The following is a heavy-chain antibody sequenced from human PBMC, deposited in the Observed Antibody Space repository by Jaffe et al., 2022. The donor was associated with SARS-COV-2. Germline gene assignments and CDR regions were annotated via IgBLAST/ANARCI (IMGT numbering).Heavy chain of an antibody. Sequence: QVQLQQWGAGLLKPSETLSLTCAVYGGSFSGYYWSWIRQPPGKGLEWIGEINHSGSTNYNPSLKSRVTISVDTSKNQFSLKLSSVTAADTAVYYCASLYVDTAMAIDYWGQGTLVTVSS. CDR1: GGSFSGYY. D-gene: IGHD5-18*01. CDR3: ASLYVDTAMAIDY. J-gene: IGHJ4*02. V-gene: IGHV4-34*01. CDR2: INHSGST.